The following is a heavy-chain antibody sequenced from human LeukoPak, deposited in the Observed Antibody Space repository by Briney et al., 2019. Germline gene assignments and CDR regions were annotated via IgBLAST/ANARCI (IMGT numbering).Heavy chain of an antibody. CDR1: GFTFSSYA. D-gene: IGHD6-19*01. CDR3: AKELGRIAVAGNFDY. Sequence: HPGGSLRLSCAASGFTFSSYAMHWVRQAPGKGLEYVSAISSNGGSTYYANSVKGRFTISRDNSKNTLYLQMGSLRAEDMAVYYCAKELGRIAVAGNFDYWGQGTLVTVSS. CDR2: ISSNGGST. V-gene: IGHV3-64*01. J-gene: IGHJ4*02.